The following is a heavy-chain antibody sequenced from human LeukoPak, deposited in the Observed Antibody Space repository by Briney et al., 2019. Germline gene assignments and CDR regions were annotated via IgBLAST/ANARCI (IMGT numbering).Heavy chain of an antibody. D-gene: IGHD4-23*01. CDR2: IRYDGSNK. CDR1: RFTFSRYG. Sequence: GGSLRLSCAASRFTFSRYGMHWVRQAPGKGLEWVAFIRYDGSNKHYADSVKGRFTISRDNSKNTLYLQMNSLRAEDTAVYYCASTVVTPGGADYWGQGTLVTVSS. J-gene: IGHJ4*02. V-gene: IGHV3-30*02. CDR3: ASTVVTPGGADY.